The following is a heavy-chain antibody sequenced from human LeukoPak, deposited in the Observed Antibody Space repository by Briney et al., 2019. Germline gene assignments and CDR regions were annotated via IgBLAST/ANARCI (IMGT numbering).Heavy chain of an antibody. D-gene: IGHD2-2*01. CDR1: GISLSNYV. J-gene: IGHJ4*02. V-gene: IGHV3-23*01. CDR3: AKRGVVIRVILVGFHKEAYYFDS. Sequence: PGGSLRLSCAVSGISLSNYVMSWVRQAPGKGLEWVAGISGRGGVANYADSVKGRFTISRDNPKSTLYLQMNRLRAEATSVDFCAKRGVVIRVILVGFHKEAYYFDSWGQGALVTVSS. CDR2: ISGRGGVA.